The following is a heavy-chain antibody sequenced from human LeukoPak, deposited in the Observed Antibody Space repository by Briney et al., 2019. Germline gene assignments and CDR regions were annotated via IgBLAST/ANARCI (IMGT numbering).Heavy chain of an antibody. CDR3: AREYRVWAFGY. V-gene: IGHV1-46*01. J-gene: IGHJ4*02. D-gene: IGHD5/OR15-5a*01. CDR1: GYTFTSYY. Sequence: ASVKVSCNASGYTFTSYYMHWVRQAPGQGLEWMGIINPSGGSTSYAQKFQGRVTMTRDTSTSTVYMELSSLRSEDTAVYYCAREYRVWAFGYWGRGTLVTVSS. CDR2: INPSGGST.